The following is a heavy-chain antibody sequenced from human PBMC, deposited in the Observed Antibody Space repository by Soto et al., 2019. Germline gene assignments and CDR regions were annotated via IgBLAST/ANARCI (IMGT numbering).Heavy chain of an antibody. D-gene: IGHD2-15*01. CDR2: ISAGGVST. J-gene: IGHJ6*02. V-gene: IGHV3-23*01. CDR3: ARDFIVVVVPSHHGALPHGMHV. CDR1: GFTFGFNA. Sequence: PGGSLRLSCAATGFTFGFNALSWVRQAPGKGLEWVSSISAGGVSTNYADSVRGRFTISRDNSKNTLYLQMNSLRAEDTAVYYCARDFIVVVVPSHHGALPHGMHVWGPGTTVTLSS.